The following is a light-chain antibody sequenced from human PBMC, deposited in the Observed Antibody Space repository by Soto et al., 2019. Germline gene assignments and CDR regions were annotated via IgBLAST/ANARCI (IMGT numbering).Light chain of an antibody. Sequence: SALTQPAPLSWSPGQSIPISRTGNSSDVGGYRYVSWYQQQPGKAPKLVISDVSNRPSGVSDRFSGSKSGNTASLTISGLQTEDEADYYCASYTTSSTXVXGTGTKVTVL. J-gene: IGLJ1*01. CDR1: SSDVGGYRY. V-gene: IGLV2-14*01. CDR3: ASYTTSSTXV. CDR2: DVS.